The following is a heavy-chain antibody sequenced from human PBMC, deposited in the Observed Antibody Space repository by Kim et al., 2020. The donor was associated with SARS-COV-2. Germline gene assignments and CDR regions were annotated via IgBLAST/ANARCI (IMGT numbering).Heavy chain of an antibody. J-gene: IGHJ1*01. CDR3: AKGERFGSSRSMNTKVYF. Sequence: SETLSLTCAVYGGSFSGYYWSWIRQPPGKGLEWIGEINHSGSTNYNPSLKSRVTISVDTSKNQFSLNLNSVTAADTAVYYCAKGERFGSSRSMNTKVYF. V-gene: IGHV4-34*01. CDR1: GGSFSGYY. CDR2: INHSGST. D-gene: IGHD6-13*01.